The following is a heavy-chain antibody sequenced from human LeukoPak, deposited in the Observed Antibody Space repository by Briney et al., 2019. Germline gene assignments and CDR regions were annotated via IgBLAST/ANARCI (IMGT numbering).Heavy chain of an antibody. CDR3: AREAVAGTSHDAFDI. Sequence: ASVKVSCKASGYTFTSYDINWVRQAPGQGLEWMGWINPNSGGTNYAQKFQGRVTMTRDTSISTAYMELSRLRSDDTAVYYCAREAVAGTSHDAFDIWGQGTMVTVSS. J-gene: IGHJ3*02. CDR2: INPNSGGT. CDR1: GYTFTSYD. V-gene: IGHV1-2*02. D-gene: IGHD6-19*01.